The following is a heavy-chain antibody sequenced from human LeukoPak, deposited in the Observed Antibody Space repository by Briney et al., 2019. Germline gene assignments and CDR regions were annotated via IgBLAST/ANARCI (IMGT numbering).Heavy chain of an antibody. CDR2: IYYSGST. CDR3: ARLEMATINFDY. J-gene: IGHJ4*02. V-gene: IGHV4-39*01. D-gene: IGHD5-24*01. CDR1: GGSISSSIYY. Sequence: SETLSLTCTVSGGSISSSIYYWGWIRQPPGKGLEWIGSIYYSGSTYYNPSLKSRVTISVDTSKNQFSLKLSSVTAADTAVYYCARLEMATINFDYWGQGTLVTVSS.